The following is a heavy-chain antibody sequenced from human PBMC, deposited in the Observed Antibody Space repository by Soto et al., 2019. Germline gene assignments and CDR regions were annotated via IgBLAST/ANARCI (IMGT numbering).Heavy chain of an antibody. CDR3: ARDGYYDSSGYYAFDI. J-gene: IGHJ3*02. Sequence: ASVKVSCKASGGTFSSYAISWVRQAPGQGLEWMGGIIPIFGTANYAQKFQGRVTITADESTSTAYTELSSLRSEDTAVYYCARDGYYDSSGYYAFDIWGQGTMVTVSS. CDR2: IIPIFGTA. CDR1: GGTFSSYA. D-gene: IGHD3-22*01. V-gene: IGHV1-69*13.